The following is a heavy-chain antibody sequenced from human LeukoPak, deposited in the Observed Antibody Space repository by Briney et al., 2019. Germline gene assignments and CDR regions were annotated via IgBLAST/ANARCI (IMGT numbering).Heavy chain of an antibody. CDR2: ISAYNGHT. CDR3: ARDSSGWYWFDP. V-gene: IGHV1-18*01. J-gene: IGHJ5*02. Sequence: ASVKVSCKASGYTLTSYGISWVRQAPGQGLEWMGWISAYNGHTNYAQKLQGRVTMTTDTSTSTAYMELRSLRSDDTAVYYCARDSSGWYWFDPWGQGTLVTVSS. D-gene: IGHD6-19*01. CDR1: GYTLTSYG.